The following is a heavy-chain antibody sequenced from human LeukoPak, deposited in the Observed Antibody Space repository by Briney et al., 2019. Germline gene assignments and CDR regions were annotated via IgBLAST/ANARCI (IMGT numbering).Heavy chain of an antibody. Sequence: GGSLRLSCAASGFTFSSYWMHWVRQAPGKGLVWVANIKQDGSEKNYVDSVKGRFTISRDNSKNTLYLQMNSLRAEDTAVYYCARELGQQLVDYWGQGTLVTVSS. CDR2: IKQDGSEK. V-gene: IGHV3-7*03. D-gene: IGHD6-13*01. CDR3: ARELGQQLVDY. J-gene: IGHJ4*02. CDR1: GFTFSSYW.